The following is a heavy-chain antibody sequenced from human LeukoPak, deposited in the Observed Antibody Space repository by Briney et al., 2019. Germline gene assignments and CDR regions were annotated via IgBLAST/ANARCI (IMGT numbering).Heavy chain of an antibody. Sequence: GGSLRLSCAASGFTFSSYWIHWVRQAPGKGLVSVSRINSDGSSTTYADSVKGRFTISRDNAKNTLYLQMNSLRAEDTAVYYCARDRGYSMDVWGQGTTVTVSS. J-gene: IGHJ6*02. V-gene: IGHV3-74*01. CDR2: INSDGSST. D-gene: IGHD3-16*02. CDR1: GFTFSSYW. CDR3: ARDRGYSMDV.